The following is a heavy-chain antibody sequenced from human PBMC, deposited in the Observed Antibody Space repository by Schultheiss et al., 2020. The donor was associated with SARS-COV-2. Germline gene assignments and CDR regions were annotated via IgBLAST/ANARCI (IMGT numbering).Heavy chain of an antibody. CDR3: ARDRIAVAGHYYYYYYMDV. J-gene: IGHJ6*03. CDR2: ISSSSSYI. V-gene: IGHV3-21*04. CDR1: GFTFSSYS. D-gene: IGHD6-19*01. Sequence: GGSLRLSCAASGFTFSSYSMNWVRQAPGKGLEWVSSISSSSSYIYYADSVKGRFTISRDNAKNSLYLQMNSLRAEDTAVYYCARDRIAVAGHYYYYYYMDVWGKGTTVTVSS.